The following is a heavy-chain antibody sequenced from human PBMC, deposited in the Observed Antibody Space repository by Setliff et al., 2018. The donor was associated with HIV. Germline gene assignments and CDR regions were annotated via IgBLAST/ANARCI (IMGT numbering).Heavy chain of an antibody. V-gene: IGHV4-59*11. D-gene: IGHD5-12*01. Sequence: PSETLSLTCTVSGGSIRGHYWSWIRQPPGKGLEWIGTIYYSGSTYYKPSLKSRGTISVDTSKNQFYLKLNSVTAADSAVYYCTLTSRLDGYFDPWGQGTLVTAPQ. CDR2: IYYSGST. CDR3: TLTSRLDGYFDP. CDR1: GGSIRGHY. J-gene: IGHJ5*02.